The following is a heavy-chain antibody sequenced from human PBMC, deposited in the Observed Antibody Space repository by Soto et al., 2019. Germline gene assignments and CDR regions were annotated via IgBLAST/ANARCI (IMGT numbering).Heavy chain of an antibody. CDR2: VRHTGST. CDR1: GGSFSPYF. Sequence: ETLSLTCAVYGGSFSPYFWTWIRQPPGKGLEWIGEVRHTGSTNYNPSLKSRVTISVDASKNQFSLNLTSVTAADTAVYFCARGRRAAGSQNWFDPWGQGTPVTVSS. J-gene: IGHJ5*02. V-gene: IGHV4-34*01. CDR3: ARGRRAAGSQNWFDP. D-gene: IGHD6-13*01.